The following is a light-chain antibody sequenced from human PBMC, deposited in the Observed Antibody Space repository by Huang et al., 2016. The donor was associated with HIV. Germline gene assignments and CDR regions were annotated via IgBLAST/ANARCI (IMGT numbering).Light chain of an antibody. CDR2: SAS. J-gene: IGKJ3*01. CDR1: QSVSSD. CDR3: QHYYNWPT. V-gene: IGKV3-15*01. Sequence: EIVMTQSPATLSVSPGERVTLSCRASQSVSSDLAWYQRRPGQPPRLLIHSASTRATGTPARFSGSGSGTEFTLTISSLQSEDFAIYYCQHYYNWPTFGPGTKVDV.